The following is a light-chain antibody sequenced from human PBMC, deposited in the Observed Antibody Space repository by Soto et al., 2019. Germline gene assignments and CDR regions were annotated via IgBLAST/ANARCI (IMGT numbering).Light chain of an antibody. J-gene: IGKJ1*01. CDR3: QQYDTSPWT. Sequence: EIVLTQSPVALSLSPGERATLSCRASQIISSSFLAWYQQKPGQAPRLLIYGASSRATGIPDRFSGSGSGTDFTLTISRLEPEDFAVYHCQQYDTSPWTFGQGTKVDIK. V-gene: IGKV3-20*01. CDR1: QIISSSF. CDR2: GAS.